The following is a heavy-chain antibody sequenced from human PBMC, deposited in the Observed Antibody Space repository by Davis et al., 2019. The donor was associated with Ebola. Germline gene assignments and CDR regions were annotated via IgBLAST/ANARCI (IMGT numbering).Heavy chain of an antibody. CDR1: GFAFDYYT. CDR3: ARVEGYYYYVDV. V-gene: IGHV3-23*01. Sequence: GESLKISCAASGFAFDYYTMTWVRQAPGEGLEWVSAVSGSGGSTDYAASVKGRFTISRDNSRNTLYLQMNSLRAEDTAIYHCARVEGYYYYVDVWGTGTTVTVSS. D-gene: IGHD5-24*01. CDR2: VSGSGGST. J-gene: IGHJ6*03.